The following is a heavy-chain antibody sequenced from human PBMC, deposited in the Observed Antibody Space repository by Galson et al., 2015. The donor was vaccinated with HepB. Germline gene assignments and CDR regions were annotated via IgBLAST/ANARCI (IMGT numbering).Heavy chain of an antibody. Sequence: SLRLSCAASGFTVSSNYMSWVRQAPGKGLEWVSVIYGGGSTYYADSVKGRFTISRDNSKNTLYLQMTSLRAEDTAVYYCARASSHYDILTGYQYYFDYWGQGTLVTVSS. CDR2: IYGGGST. D-gene: IGHD3-9*01. J-gene: IGHJ4*02. V-gene: IGHV3-66*01. CDR3: ARASSHYDILTGYQYYFDY. CDR1: GFTVSSNY.